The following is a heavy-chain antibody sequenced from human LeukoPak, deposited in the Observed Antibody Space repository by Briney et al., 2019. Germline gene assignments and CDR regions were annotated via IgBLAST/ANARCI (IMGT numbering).Heavy chain of an antibody. Sequence: ASVKVSCKASGYTFTSYGISWVRQAPGQGLEWMGWISAYNGNTNYAQKLQGRVTMTTDTSTSTAYMELRSLRSDDTAVYYCASDRYYRTQYSGSPDYWGQGTLVTVSS. D-gene: IGHD1-26*01. V-gene: IGHV1-18*01. J-gene: IGHJ4*02. CDR2: ISAYNGNT. CDR1: GYTFTSYG. CDR3: ASDRYYRTQYSGSPDY.